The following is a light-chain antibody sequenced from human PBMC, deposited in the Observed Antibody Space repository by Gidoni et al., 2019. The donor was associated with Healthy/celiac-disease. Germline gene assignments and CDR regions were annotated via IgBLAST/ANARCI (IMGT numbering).Light chain of an antibody. CDR1: QSVSSN. CDR2: GAS. V-gene: IGKV3-15*01. Sequence: CRASQSVSSNLAWYQQKPGQAPRLLIYGASTRATGIPARFSGSGSGTEFTLTISSLQSEDFAVYYCQQYNNWPLYTFGQGTKLEIK. CDR3: QQYNNWPLYT. J-gene: IGKJ2*01.